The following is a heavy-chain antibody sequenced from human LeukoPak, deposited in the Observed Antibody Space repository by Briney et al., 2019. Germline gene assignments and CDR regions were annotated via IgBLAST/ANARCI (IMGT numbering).Heavy chain of an antibody. Sequence: GGSLRLSCAASGFTFSRYSMHWVRQAPGKGLEWVAVISYDGTNKYYADSVKGRFTISRDNSKNTLYLQVNSLRAEDTAVYYCARDRGQYSSSWNHYYGMDVWGQGTTVTVSS. CDR2: ISYDGTNK. D-gene: IGHD6-13*01. J-gene: IGHJ6*02. V-gene: IGHV3-30*03. CDR1: GFTFSRYS. CDR3: ARDRGQYSSSWNHYYGMDV.